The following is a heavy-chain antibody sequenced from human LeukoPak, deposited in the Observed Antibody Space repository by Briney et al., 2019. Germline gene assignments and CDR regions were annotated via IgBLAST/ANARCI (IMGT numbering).Heavy chain of an antibody. V-gene: IGHV1-69*04. D-gene: IGHD3-10*01. CDR3: ASPITMVRGVIMDYFDY. Sequence: GASVKVSCKASGYTFTNYAVSWVRQAPGQGLEWMGRIIPILGIANYAQKFQGRVTITADKSTSTAYMELSSLRSEDTAVYYCASPITMVRGVIMDYFDYWGQGTLVTVSS. CDR1: GYTFTNYA. J-gene: IGHJ4*02. CDR2: IIPILGIA.